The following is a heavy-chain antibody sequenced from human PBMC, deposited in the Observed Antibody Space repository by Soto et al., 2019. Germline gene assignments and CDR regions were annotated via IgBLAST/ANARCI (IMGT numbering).Heavy chain of an antibody. J-gene: IGHJ6*02. CDR1: GYTFTSYY. D-gene: IGHD3-22*01. CDR3: ARGDKHYDSSGYYFGYYYYGMDV. V-gene: IGHV1-46*01. Sequence: GASVKVSCKASGYTFTSYYMHWVRQAPGQGLEWMGIINPSGGSTSYAQKFQGRVTMTRDTSTSTVYMELSSLRSEDTAVYYCARGDKHYDSSGYYFGYYYYGMDVWDQGTTVTVSS. CDR2: INPSGGST.